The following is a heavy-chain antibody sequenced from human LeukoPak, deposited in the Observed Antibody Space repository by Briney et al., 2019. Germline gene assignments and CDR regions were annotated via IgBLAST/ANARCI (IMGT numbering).Heavy chain of an antibody. CDR2: ISYDESNK. J-gene: IGHJ4*02. V-gene: IGHV3-30*18. CDR3: AKSTTVTTQQRGYFDY. Sequence: GGSLRLSCAASGFTFSSYGMHWVRQAPGKRLEWVAVISYDESNKYFADSVKGRFTISRDNPKNTLYLQMNSLRPEDTAVYYCAKSTTVTTQQRGYFDYWGQGTLVTVSS. CDR1: GFTFSSYG. D-gene: IGHD4-11*01.